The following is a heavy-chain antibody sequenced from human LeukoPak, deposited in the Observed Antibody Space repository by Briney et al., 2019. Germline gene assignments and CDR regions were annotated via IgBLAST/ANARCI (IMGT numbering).Heavy chain of an antibody. Sequence: PSETLSLTCTVSGYSISSGYYWGWIRQPPGKGLEWIGSIYHSGSTYYNPSLKSRVTISVDTSKNQFSLKLSSVTAADTAVYYCARDLIGYCSGGSCYLNWFDPWGQGTLVTVSS. CDR2: IYHSGST. V-gene: IGHV4-38-2*02. CDR1: GYSISSGYY. D-gene: IGHD2-15*01. J-gene: IGHJ5*02. CDR3: ARDLIGYCSGGSCYLNWFDP.